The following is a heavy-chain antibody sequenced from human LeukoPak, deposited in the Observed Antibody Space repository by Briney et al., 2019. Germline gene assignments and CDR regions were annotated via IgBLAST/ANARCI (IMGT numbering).Heavy chain of an antibody. CDR1: GFTFSSYG. D-gene: IGHD3-3*01. V-gene: IGHV3-33*01. J-gene: IGHJ6*03. CDR3: ASTYYDFWSGYYPSYYYYYMDV. CDR2: IWYDGSNK. Sequence: GGSLRLSCAVSGFTFSSYGMHWVRQAPGKGQEWVAVIWYDGSNKYYADSVKGRFTISRDNSKNTLYLQMNSLRAEDTAVYYCASTYYDFWSGYYPSYYYYYMDVWGKGTTVTVSS.